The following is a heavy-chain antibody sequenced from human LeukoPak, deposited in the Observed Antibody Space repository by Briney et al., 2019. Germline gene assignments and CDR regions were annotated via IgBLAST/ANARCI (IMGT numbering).Heavy chain of an antibody. CDR2: ISGSGGST. D-gene: IGHD5-18*01. Sequence: GGSLRLSCAASGFTFNSYAMSWVRQAPGKGLEWVSAISGSGGSTYYADSVKGRFTISRDNSKNTLYLQMNSLRAEDTAVYYCAKVLGYNYGFGYWGQGTLVTVSS. CDR3: AKVLGYNYGFGY. V-gene: IGHV3-23*01. J-gene: IGHJ4*02. CDR1: GFTFNSYA.